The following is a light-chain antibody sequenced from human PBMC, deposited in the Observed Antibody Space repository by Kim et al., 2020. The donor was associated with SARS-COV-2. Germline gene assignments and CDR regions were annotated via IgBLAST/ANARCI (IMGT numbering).Light chain of an antibody. CDR1: SSDVGGYNY. J-gene: IGLJ2*01. CDR2: EVN. CDR3: SSYADSNNPVV. Sequence: QSVTISCTGTSSDVGGYNYVSWYQQYPGKAPKLMIYEVNKRPSGVPDRFSGSKSGNTASLTVSGLQAEDEADYYCSSYADSNNPVVFGGGTQLTVL. V-gene: IGLV2-8*01.